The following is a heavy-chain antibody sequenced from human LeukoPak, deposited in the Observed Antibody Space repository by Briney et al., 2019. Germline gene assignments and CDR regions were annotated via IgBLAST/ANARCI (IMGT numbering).Heavy chain of an antibody. CDR3: AKALDTAMVTRSFASDY. D-gene: IGHD5-18*01. CDR1: GFSFSSYA. CDR2: ISNSGGST. J-gene: IGHJ4*02. Sequence: GGSLRLSCAASGFSFSSYAMSWVRQAPGKGLEWVSAISNSGGSTYYADSVKGRFTISRDDSKNTLYLQMNSLRAEDTAVYYCAKALDTAMVTRSFASDYWGQGTLVTVSS. V-gene: IGHV3-23*01.